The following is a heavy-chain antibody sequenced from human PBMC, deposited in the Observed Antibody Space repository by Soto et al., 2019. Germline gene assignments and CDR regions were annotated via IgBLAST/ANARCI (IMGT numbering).Heavy chain of an antibody. J-gene: IGHJ4*02. CDR2: INPLPTSGST. V-gene: IGHV1-46*01. CDR1: GYIFTNYY. Sequence: QVQLVQSGAEVKKPGASVKVSCKASGYIFTNYYIHWVRQAPGQGLEWMAIINPLPTSGSTNYAHKFQGRVTVTRETSTSTVYLELSSLRSDDTAVYYCARDLAAAAYWGQGTLVTVSS. CDR3: ARDLAAAAY. D-gene: IGHD6-13*01.